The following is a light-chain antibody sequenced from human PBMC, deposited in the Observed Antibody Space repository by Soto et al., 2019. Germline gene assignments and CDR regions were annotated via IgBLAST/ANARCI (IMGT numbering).Light chain of an antibody. CDR2: EDN. CDR1: RSDVGGYTL. Sequence: QSALAQPASVSGSPGQSITISCTGTRSDVGGYTLVSWFQQYPGKAPKLMIYEDNKRPSGVSDRFSGSKSGNTAPLTISGLQAEDEADYYCCSYAGSSSVLFGGGTQLTVL. J-gene: IGLJ2*01. CDR3: CSYAGSSSVL. V-gene: IGLV2-23*01.